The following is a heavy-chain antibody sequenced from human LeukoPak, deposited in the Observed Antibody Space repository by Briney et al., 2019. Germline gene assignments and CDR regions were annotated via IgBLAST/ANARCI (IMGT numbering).Heavy chain of an antibody. CDR2: ISGSGGST. CDR1: GFTFSSYA. V-gene: IGHV3-23*01. D-gene: IGHD6-19*01. J-gene: IGHJ4*02. Sequence: PGGSLRLYCAASGFTFSSYAMSWVRQAPGKGLEWVLGISGSGGSTYYADSVKGRFTISRDNSKKTLYLQMNSLRAEDTAVYYCAKDQGSSGWFVRDDYWGQGTLVTVSS. CDR3: AKDQGSSGWFVRDDY.